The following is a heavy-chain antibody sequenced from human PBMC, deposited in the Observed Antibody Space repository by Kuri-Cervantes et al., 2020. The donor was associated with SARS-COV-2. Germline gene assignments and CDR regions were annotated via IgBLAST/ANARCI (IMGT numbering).Heavy chain of an antibody. V-gene: IGHV3-66*01. CDR3: VRWGGLGGRGTYYYFYAMDV. D-gene: IGHD3-16*01. CDR2: IYSDGST. CDR1: GFTVSSNY. Sequence: GESLKISCAASGFTVSSNYMTWVRQAPGKGPEWVSIIYSDGSTFYADSVKGRFTISRDNSKNMLHLQMNSLRAEDTAVYYCVRWGGLGGRGTYYYFYAMDVWCQGSTVTVSS. J-gene: IGHJ6*02.